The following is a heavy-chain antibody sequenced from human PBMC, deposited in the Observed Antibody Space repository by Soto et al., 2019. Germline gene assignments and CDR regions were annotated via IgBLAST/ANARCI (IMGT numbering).Heavy chain of an antibody. Sequence: QVQLQQWGAGLLKPSETLSLTCAVYGGSFSGYYWSWIRQPPGKGLEWIGEINHSGSTNYNPSLKSRVTISVDTSKNQFSLKLSSVTAADTAVYYCAGHSSSWYGYWGQGTLVTVSS. CDR1: GGSFSGYY. V-gene: IGHV4-34*01. D-gene: IGHD6-13*01. J-gene: IGHJ4*02. CDR3: AGHSSSWYGY. CDR2: INHSGST.